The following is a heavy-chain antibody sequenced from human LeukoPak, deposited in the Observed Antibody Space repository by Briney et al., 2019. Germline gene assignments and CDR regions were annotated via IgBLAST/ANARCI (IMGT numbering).Heavy chain of an antibody. D-gene: IGHD2-2*01. V-gene: IGHV3-15*01. CDR2: IKSKTDGGTT. Sequence: GGSLRLSCAASGFTFSNAWMSWVRQAPGKGLEWVGRIKSKTDGGTTDYAAPVKGRFTISRDDSKNTLYLQMSSLKTEDTAVYYCTTDFSSTSWHSPTDYWGQGTLVTVSS. CDR1: GFTFSNAW. CDR3: TTDFSSTSWHSPTDY. J-gene: IGHJ4*02.